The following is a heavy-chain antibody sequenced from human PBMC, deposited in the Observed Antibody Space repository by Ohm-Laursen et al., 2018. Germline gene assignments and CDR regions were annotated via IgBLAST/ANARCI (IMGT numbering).Heavy chain of an antibody. Sequence: GTLSLTCTVSGGSISSYYWSWIRQPPGKGLEWIGYIYYSGSTNYNPSLKSRVTISVDTSKNQFSLKLSSVTAADTAVYYCARHTTSNYGSGSFYYYYYGMDVWGQGTTVAGSS. J-gene: IGHJ6*02. CDR1: GGSISSYY. D-gene: IGHD3-10*01. V-gene: IGHV4-59*08. CDR3: ARHTTSNYGSGSFYYYYYGMDV. CDR2: IYYSGST.